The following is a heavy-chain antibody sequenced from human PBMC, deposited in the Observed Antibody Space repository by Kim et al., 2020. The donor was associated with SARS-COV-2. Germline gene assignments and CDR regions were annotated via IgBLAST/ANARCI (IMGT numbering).Heavy chain of an antibody. D-gene: IGHD3-9*01. CDR1: GGSISNSY. V-gene: IGHV4-59*01. J-gene: IGHJ4*02. CDR3: ARVRNFDWCFDY. CDR2: IYYSGST. Sequence: SETLSLTCTVSGGSISNSYWSWIRQPPGKGLEWIGYIYYSGSTNYNPSLKSRVTISVDTSKNQFSLKRSSVTAADTAAYYCARVRNFDWCFDYWGQGTL.